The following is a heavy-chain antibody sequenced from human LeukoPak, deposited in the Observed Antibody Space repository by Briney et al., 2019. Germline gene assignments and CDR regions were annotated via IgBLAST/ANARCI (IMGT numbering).Heavy chain of an antibody. CDR1: GGSISTYY. D-gene: IGHD1-26*01. Sequence: SETLSLTCTVSGGSISTYYWSWIRQPPGKGLEWIGYIYYSGSTNYNPSLKSRVTISVDTSKNQFSLKLSSVTAADTAVYYCARLRGGYSGSYIFDYWGQGTLVTVSS. CDR3: ARLRGGYSGSYIFDY. CDR2: IYYSGST. J-gene: IGHJ4*02. V-gene: IGHV4-59*08.